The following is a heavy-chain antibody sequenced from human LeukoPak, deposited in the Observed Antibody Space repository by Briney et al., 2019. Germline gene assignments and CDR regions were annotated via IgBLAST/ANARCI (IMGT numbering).Heavy chain of an antibody. CDR1: RYTFTGYY. CDR2: INPNSGGT. Sequence: ASVKVSCKASRYTFTGYYMHWVRQAPGQELEWMGWINPNSGGTNYAQKFQGRVTMTRDMSISTAYMELSRLRSDDTAVYYCAREDCSSTSCYLVSGYFDYWGQGTLVTVSS. D-gene: IGHD2-2*01. V-gene: IGHV1-2*02. CDR3: AREDCSSTSCYLVSGYFDY. J-gene: IGHJ4*02.